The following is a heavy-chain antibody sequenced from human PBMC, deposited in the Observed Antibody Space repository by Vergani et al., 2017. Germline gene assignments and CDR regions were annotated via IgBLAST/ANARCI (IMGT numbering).Heavy chain of an antibody. V-gene: IGHV3-33*06. CDR3: AKGGTYYDSSGYPNDAFDI. J-gene: IGHJ3*02. CDR1: GFTFSSYG. Sequence: QVQLVESGGGVVQPGRSLRLSCAASGFTFSSYGMHWVRQAPGKGLEWVAVIWYDGSNKYYADSVKGRFTISRDNSKNTLYLQMNSLRAEDTAVYYCAKGGTYYDSSGYPNDAFDIWGQGTMVTVSS. D-gene: IGHD3-22*01. CDR2: IWYDGSNK.